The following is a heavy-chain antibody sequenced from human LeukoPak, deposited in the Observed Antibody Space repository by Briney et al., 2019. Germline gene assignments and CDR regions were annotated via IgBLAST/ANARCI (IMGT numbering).Heavy chain of an antibody. V-gene: IGHV4-59*02. CDR1: GGSVSSYY. CDR2: IYYSRST. J-gene: IGHJ4*02. D-gene: IGHD1-26*01. Sequence: SETLSLTCTVSGGSVSSYYWSWVRQPAGKGLEWIGYIYYSRSTNYNPSLKSRVTISVDTAKNQLSLKLSSVTAADTAVYYCARGSSGSYLYWGQGTLVTVSS. CDR3: ARGSSGSYLY.